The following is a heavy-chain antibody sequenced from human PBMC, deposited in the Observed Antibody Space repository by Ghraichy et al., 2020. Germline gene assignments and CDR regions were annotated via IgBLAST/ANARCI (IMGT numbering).Heavy chain of an antibody. CDR3: ASLLRLAYCTRSTCLGLNWFDP. J-gene: IGHJ5*02. CDR2: IYYSGNP. CDR1: GGSITSNSHY. D-gene: IGHD2-2*01. V-gene: IGHV4-39*01. Sequence: SETLSLTCTVSGGSITSNSHYWGWIRQPPGRRLEWIGTIYYSGNPYYNPSLKSRISISIDTSKNLFSLKLTSVTAADTAVYYCASLLRLAYCTRSTCLGLNWFDPWGQGTLVTVSS.